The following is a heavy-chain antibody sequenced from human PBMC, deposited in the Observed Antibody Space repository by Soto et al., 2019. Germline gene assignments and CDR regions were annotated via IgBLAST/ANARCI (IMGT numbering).Heavy chain of an antibody. J-gene: IGHJ4*02. CDR3: ARGLYSGDY. CDR1: GYIFTNYY. CDR2: INPNGGST. V-gene: IGHV1-46*01. Sequence: QVQLVQSGAEVKKPGASVKVSCKASGYIFTNYYIHWVRQSPGQGLEWMGIINPNGGSTNSAQKFQGRITLTRDTSTSTVYMDLSSLRSEDTAVYYCARGLYSGDYWGQGTLVTVS. D-gene: IGHD3-10*01.